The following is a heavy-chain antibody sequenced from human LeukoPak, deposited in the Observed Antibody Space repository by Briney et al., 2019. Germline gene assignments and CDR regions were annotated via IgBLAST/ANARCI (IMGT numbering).Heavy chain of an antibody. D-gene: IGHD2-2*01. CDR2: ISGSGGST. CDR3: AKDSVVVPAATFDY. CDR1: GFTFSSYA. Sequence: PGGSLRLSCAASGFTFSSYAMSWVRQAPGKGLEWVSAISGSGGSTYYADSVKGRFTISRDNSKNTLYLQMNSLRAEDTAVYYRAKDSVVVPAATFDYWGQGTLVTVSS. J-gene: IGHJ4*02. V-gene: IGHV3-23*01.